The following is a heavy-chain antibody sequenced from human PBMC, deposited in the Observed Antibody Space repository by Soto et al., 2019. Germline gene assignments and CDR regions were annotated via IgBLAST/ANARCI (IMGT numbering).Heavy chain of an antibody. CDR1: GFTFSSYG. Sequence: QPGWSLRLSCAASGFTFSSYGMHWVRQAPGKGLEWVAVIWYDGSNKYYADSVKGRFTISRDNSKNTLYLQMNSLRAEDTAVYYCARGITIFGVVIIASRDYYYGMDVWGQGTTVTVSS. D-gene: IGHD3-3*01. V-gene: IGHV3-30*19. CDR3: ARGITIFGVVIIASRDYYYGMDV. J-gene: IGHJ6*02. CDR2: IWYDGSNK.